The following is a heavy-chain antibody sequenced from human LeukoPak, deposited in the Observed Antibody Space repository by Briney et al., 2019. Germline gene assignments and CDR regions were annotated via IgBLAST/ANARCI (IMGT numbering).Heavy chain of an antibody. D-gene: IGHD5-12*01. CDR2: IIPNRGGT. Sequence: ASVKVSCKTSGYTFTGYYMHWVRQAPGQGLEWMGWIIPNRGGTNYAQKFQGRVTLTRDTSISTAYMELSRLTSDDTAVYYCARVKATIPFDYWGQGTLVTVSS. J-gene: IGHJ4*02. CDR1: GYTFTGYY. V-gene: IGHV1-2*02. CDR3: ARVKATIPFDY.